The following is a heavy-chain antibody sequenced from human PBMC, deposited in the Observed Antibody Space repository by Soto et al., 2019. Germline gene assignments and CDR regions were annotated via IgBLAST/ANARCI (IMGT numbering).Heavy chain of an antibody. CDR3: ARETTVTSYDY. Sequence: PGGSLRLSCAASGFTFSSNWMHWVRQAPGKGLVWVSRINSDGTTTNYADSVKGRFTISRDNAKNTLYLQMNSLRAEDTAVYYCARETTVTSYDYWGQGTLVTVSS. CDR1: GFTFSSNW. J-gene: IGHJ4*02. D-gene: IGHD4-17*01. CDR2: INSDGTTT. V-gene: IGHV3-74*01.